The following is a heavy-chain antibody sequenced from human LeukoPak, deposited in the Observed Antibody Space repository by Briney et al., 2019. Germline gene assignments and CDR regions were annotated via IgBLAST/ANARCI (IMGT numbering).Heavy chain of an antibody. CDR3: AKDMATVPARPHY. CDR2: ITGDGSNT. CDR1: GFKFDDYA. J-gene: IGHJ4*02. V-gene: IGHV3-43*02. D-gene: IGHD6-6*01. Sequence: PGGSLRLSCAASGFKFDDYAMHWVRQAPGKGLEWVSLITGDGSNTYYADSVKGRFTISRDNSKNSLYLQMNSLRTEDTALYYCAKDMATVPARPHYWGQGTLVTASS.